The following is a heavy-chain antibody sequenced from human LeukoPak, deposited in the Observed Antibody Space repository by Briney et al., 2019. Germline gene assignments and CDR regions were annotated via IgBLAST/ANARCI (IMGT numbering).Heavy chain of an antibody. CDR2: IYYSGST. CDR1: GGSISSYY. CDR3: ARWVYSGSVDY. D-gene: IGHD1-26*01. V-gene: IGHV4-59*01. J-gene: IGHJ4*02. Sequence: PSETLSLTCTVSGGSISSYYWSWIRQPPGKGLEWIGYIYYSGSTNYNPSLKSRVTISVDTSKNQFSLKLSSVTAADTAVYYCARWVYSGSVDYWGQGTLVTVSS.